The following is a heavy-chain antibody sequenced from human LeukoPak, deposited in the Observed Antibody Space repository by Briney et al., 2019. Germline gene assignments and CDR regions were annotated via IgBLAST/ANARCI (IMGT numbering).Heavy chain of an antibody. V-gene: IGHV3-48*01. D-gene: IGHD3-16*01. J-gene: IGHJ4*02. Sequence: GGSLRLSCAASGFTLSTYAMNWVRQAPGKGLEWVSYISSSSSPTYYADSVQGRFTISRDNAKNSLYLQMNSLRGEDTAVYYCARDDGGYWGQGTLVTVSS. CDR2: ISSSSSPT. CDR1: GFTLSTYA. CDR3: ARDDGGY.